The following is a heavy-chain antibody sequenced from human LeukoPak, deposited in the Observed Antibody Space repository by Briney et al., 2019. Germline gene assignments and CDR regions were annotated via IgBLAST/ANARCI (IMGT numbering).Heavy chain of an antibody. CDR3: ARGLESGSSPLYYYYYYMDV. CDR1: GGTFSSYA. CDR2: IIPIFGTA. J-gene: IGHJ6*03. Sequence: SVKVSCKASGGTFSSYAISWVRQAPGQGLEWMGGIIPIFGTANYAQKFQGRVAITTDESTSTAYMELSSLRSEDTAVYYCARGLESGSSPLYYYYYYMDVWGKGTTVTVSS. D-gene: IGHD2-15*01. V-gene: IGHV1-69*05.